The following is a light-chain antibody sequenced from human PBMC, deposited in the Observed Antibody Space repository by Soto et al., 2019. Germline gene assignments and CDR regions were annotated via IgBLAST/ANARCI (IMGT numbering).Light chain of an antibody. V-gene: IGKV3-20*01. Sequence: EIVLTQSPGTLSLSPGERATLSCRASQSLGSNYLAWYQQKPGQAPRLLIYGASGRATGIPDRFSGSGSGTAFTLTISRLEPEDFAVYYCQHYGASPFTFGPGTKVDIK. CDR1: QSLGSNY. CDR3: QHYGASPFT. J-gene: IGKJ3*01. CDR2: GAS.